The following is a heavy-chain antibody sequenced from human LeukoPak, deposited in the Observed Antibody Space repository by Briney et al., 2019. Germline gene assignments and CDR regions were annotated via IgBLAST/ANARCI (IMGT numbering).Heavy chain of an antibody. Sequence: GASVEVSCKASGYTFTCYYMHWVRQAPGQGLEWMGRINPNSGGTNYAQKFQGRVTMTRDTSISTAYMELSRLRSDDTAVYYCANGIAARHYFDYWGQGTLVTVSS. D-gene: IGHD6-6*01. CDR2: INPNSGGT. CDR3: ANGIAARHYFDY. V-gene: IGHV1-2*06. CDR1: GYTFTCYY. J-gene: IGHJ4*02.